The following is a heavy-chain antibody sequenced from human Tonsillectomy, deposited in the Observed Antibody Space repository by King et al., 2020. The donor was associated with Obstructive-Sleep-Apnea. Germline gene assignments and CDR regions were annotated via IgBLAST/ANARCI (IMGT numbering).Heavy chain of an antibody. CDR2: ISGSGGST. CDR1: GFTFSSYA. Sequence: VQLVESGGGLVQPGGSLRLSCAASGFTFSSYAMSWVRQAPGKGLEWVSAISGSGGSTYYADSVEGRFTISRDKSKNTRYLQMNSLRAEATAVYYCAKGGSYYYYGMDVWGQGTTVTVS. V-gene: IGHV3-23*04. J-gene: IGHJ6*02. CDR3: AKGGSYYYYGMDV. D-gene: IGHD1-26*01.